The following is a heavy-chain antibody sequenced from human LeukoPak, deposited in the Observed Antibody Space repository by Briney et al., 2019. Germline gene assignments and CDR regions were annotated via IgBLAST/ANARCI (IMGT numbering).Heavy chain of an antibody. Sequence: PSETLSLTCTVSGGSISSSSYYWGWIRQPPGKGLEWIGSIYYSGSTYYNPSLKSRVTISVDTSKNQFSLKLSSVTAADTAVYYCARSEYSYGADAFDMWGQGTMVTVSS. CDR2: IYYSGST. V-gene: IGHV4-39*07. J-gene: IGHJ3*02. CDR1: GGSISSSSYY. D-gene: IGHD5-18*01. CDR3: ARSEYSYGADAFDM.